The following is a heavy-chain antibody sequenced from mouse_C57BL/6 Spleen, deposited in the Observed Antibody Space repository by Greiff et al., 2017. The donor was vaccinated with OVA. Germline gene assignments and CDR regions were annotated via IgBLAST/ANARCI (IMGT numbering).Heavy chain of an antibody. Sequence: EVKLVESGGDLVKPGGSLKLSCAASGFTFSSYGMSWVRQTPDTRLEWVATISSGGSYTYYPDSVKGRFTISRDNAKNTLYLQMSSLKSEDTAMYYCARHGGSTGHFDYWGQGTTLTVSS. J-gene: IGHJ2*01. CDR1: GFTFSSYG. CDR3: ARHGGSTGHFDY. V-gene: IGHV5-6*01. D-gene: IGHD4-1*02. CDR2: ISSGGSYT.